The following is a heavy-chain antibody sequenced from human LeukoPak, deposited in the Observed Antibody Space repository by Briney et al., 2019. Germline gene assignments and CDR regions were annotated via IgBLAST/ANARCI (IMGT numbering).Heavy chain of an antibody. D-gene: IGHD2-2*01. CDR1: GYTFTSYG. CDR2: IRAYNGNT. V-gene: IGHV1-18*01. Sequence: GASVKVSCKASGYTFTSYGISWLRQAPGQGLEWMGWIRAYNGNTNYAQKLQGRVTMTTDTSTSTAYMELRSLRSDDTAVYYCARDTFLYCSSTSCFHFDYWGQGTLVTVSS. CDR3: ARDTFLYCSSTSCFHFDY. J-gene: IGHJ4*02.